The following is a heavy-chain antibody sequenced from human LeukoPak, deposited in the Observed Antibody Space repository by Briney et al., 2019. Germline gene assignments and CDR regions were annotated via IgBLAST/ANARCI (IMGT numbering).Heavy chain of an antibody. J-gene: IGHJ5*02. CDR2: IYYSGST. V-gene: IGHV4-59*01. CDR1: GGSISSYY. Sequence: PSETLSLTCTVSGGSISSYYWSWIRQPPGKGLEWIGYIYYSGSTNYNPSLKSRVTISVDTSKNQFSLKLCSVTAADTAVYYCARAPTARNWFDPWGQGTLVTVSS. CDR3: ARAPTARNWFDP.